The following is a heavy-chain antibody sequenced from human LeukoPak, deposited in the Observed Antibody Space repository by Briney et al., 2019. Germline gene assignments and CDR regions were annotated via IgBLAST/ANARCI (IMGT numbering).Heavy chain of an antibody. D-gene: IGHD3-3*01. CDR1: GGSISSGDYY. CDR2: IYYSGST. Sequence: PSETLPLTYTVSGGSISSGDYYWSWIRQPPGKGLEWIGYIYYSGSTYYNPSLKSRVTISVDTSKNQFSLKLSSVTAADTAVYYCARTPILERLGTDYWGQGTLVTVSS. V-gene: IGHV4-30-4*08. J-gene: IGHJ4*02. CDR3: ARTPILERLGTDY.